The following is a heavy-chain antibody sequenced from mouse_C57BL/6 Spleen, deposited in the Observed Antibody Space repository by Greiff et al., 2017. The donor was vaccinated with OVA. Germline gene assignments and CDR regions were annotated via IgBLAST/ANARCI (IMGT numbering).Heavy chain of an antibody. CDR1: GYTFTDYY. Sequence: VHVKQSGPVLVKPGASVKMSCKASGYTFTDYYMNWVKQSHGKSLEWIGVINPYNGGTSYNQKFKGKATLTVDKSSSTAYMELNSLTSEDSAVYYCASGAMDYWGQGTSVTVSS. V-gene: IGHV1-19*01. CDR2: INPYNGGT. J-gene: IGHJ4*01. CDR3: ASGAMDY.